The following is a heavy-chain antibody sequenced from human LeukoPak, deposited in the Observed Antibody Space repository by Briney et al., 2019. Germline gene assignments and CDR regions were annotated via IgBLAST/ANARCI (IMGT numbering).Heavy chain of an antibody. CDR1: GFTFSSFG. CDR2: IRGSGDNT. V-gene: IGHV3-23*01. J-gene: IGHJ4*02. CDR3: AKNQGTAVTKIDY. Sequence: GGSLILSCAASGFTFSSFGMSWVRQAPVKWLECVSAIRGSGDNTYYADSVKGRFTISRDNSKNTLYLQMNSLRAEDTAVYYCAKNQGTAVTKIDYWGQGTLVTVSS. D-gene: IGHD4-17*01.